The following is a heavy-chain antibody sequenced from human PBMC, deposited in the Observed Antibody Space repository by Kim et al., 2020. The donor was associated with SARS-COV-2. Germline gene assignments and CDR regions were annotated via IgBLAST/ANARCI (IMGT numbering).Heavy chain of an antibody. CDR1: GFIFNAFG. D-gene: IGHD1-26*01. J-gene: IGHJ4*02. V-gene: IGHV3-33*01. CDR2: IWFNGNFK. Sequence: GGSLRLSCAASGFIFNAFGMHWVRQAPGKGLEWVAGIWFNGNFKNYADSVKGRFTISRDNSNNTLYLEVNSLRAEDTAVYYCARESQWEQQTVGYFDFWGQGTLVTASS. CDR3: ARESQWEQQTVGYFDF.